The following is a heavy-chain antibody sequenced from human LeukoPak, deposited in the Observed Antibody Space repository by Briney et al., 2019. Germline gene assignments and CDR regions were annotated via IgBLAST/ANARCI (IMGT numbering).Heavy chain of an antibody. CDR3: ARGPGYSGYDLYFDY. Sequence: SETLSLTCAVSGGSISSSNWWSWVGQPPGKGLEWIGEIYHSGSTNYNPSLKSRVTISVDKSKNQFSLKLSSVTAADTAVYYCARGPGYSGYDLYFDYWGQGTLVTVSS. CDR2: IYHSGST. D-gene: IGHD5-12*01. V-gene: IGHV4-4*02. J-gene: IGHJ4*02. CDR1: GGSISSSNW.